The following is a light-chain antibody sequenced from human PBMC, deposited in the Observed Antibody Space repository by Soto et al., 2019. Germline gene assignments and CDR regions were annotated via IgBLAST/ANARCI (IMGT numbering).Light chain of an antibody. J-gene: IGKJ4*01. CDR2: AAS. Sequence: IQLTQSPSSLSASVGDRVTITCRASQGISSYLAWYQQKPGKAPKLLIYAASTLQSGVPSRFSGIGSGTDFTLTISSLQPEDFATYYCQQLNSYLTFGGGTKVEIK. CDR3: QQLNSYLT. V-gene: IGKV1-9*01. CDR1: QGISSY.